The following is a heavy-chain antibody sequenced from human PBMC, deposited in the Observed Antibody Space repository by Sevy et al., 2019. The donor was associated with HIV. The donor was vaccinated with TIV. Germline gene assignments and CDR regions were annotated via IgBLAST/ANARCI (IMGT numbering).Heavy chain of an antibody. D-gene: IGHD6-13*01. CDR1: GFTVSSDY. V-gene: IGHV3-66*01. CDR2: IYSGGTT. Sequence: GESLKISCAASGFTVSSDYMTWVRQAPGKGLEWVSVIYSGGTTYYADSVKGRFTISRDNSKNTVYVQMNSLRAEDTAVYYCARESSSTWQAGYYGMAGWGQATTVTVSS. CDR3: ARESSSTWQAGYYGMAG. J-gene: IGHJ6*02.